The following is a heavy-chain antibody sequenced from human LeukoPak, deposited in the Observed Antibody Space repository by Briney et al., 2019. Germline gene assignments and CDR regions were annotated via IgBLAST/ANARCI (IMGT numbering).Heavy chain of an antibody. CDR1: GSTFSSYW. Sequence: GASLQISCKDSGSTFSSYWIGWVRQLPGKGLEWMGIIYPDDSDTRYSPSFQGQVTISADKSISTSYLQWSSLKASDTAMYYCARLAYCSNDVCYSNYYYSMDVWGKGTTVTVSS. J-gene: IGHJ6*03. D-gene: IGHD2-8*01. CDR3: ARLAYCSNDVCYSNYYYSMDV. CDR2: IYPDDSDT. V-gene: IGHV5-51*01.